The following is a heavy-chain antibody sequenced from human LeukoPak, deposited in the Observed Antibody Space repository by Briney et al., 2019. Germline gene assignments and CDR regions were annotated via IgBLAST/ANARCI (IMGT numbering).Heavy chain of an antibody. D-gene: IGHD5-12*01. Sequence: HPGGSLRLSCAASGFTFSSYGMTWVRQAPGKGLEWVSYISSSSSTIYYADSVKGRFTISRDNSKNTLYLQMNSLRAEDTAVYYCARGPSGYHNTGGQGTLVTVSS. CDR3: ARGPSGYHNT. J-gene: IGHJ4*02. V-gene: IGHV3-48*01. CDR1: GFTFSSYG. CDR2: ISSSSSTI.